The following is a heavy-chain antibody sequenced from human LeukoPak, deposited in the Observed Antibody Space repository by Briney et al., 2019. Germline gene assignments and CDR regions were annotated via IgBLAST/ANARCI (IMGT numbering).Heavy chain of an antibody. Sequence: SETLSLTCAVYGGSFNEYHWSWIRQTPGKGLEWIGEINHSGGSNYNPSLKSRVTMSVDTSQNQFSLKLSPVTAADTALYYCAGIPAPGHGFDPRGQGTLVTVSS. V-gene: IGHV4-34*01. CDR3: AGIPAPGHGFDP. CDR2: INHSGGS. J-gene: IGHJ5*02. D-gene: IGHD6-13*01. CDR1: GGSFNEYH.